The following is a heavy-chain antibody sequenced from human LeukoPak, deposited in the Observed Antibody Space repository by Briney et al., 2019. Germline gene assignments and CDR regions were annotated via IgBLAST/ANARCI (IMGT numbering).Heavy chain of an antibody. V-gene: IGHV4-38-2*01. Sequence: SETLSLTCAVSGYSISSGYYWGWIRQPPGKGLEWIGSIYHSGSTYYNPSLKSRVTISVDTSKNQFSLKLGSVTAADTAVYYCASMDYYGSGSYPPGVYFDYWGQGTLVTVSS. CDR3: ASMDYYGSGSYPPGVYFDY. D-gene: IGHD3-10*01. CDR2: IYHSGST. J-gene: IGHJ4*02. CDR1: GYSISSGYY.